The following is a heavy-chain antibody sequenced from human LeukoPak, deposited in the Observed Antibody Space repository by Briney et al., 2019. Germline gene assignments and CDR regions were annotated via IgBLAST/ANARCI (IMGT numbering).Heavy chain of an antibody. V-gene: IGHV4-34*01. D-gene: IGHD6-13*01. J-gene: IGHJ3*02. CDR3: ARTVIAAASGAFDI. CDR2: INHSGST. CDR1: GGCFSGYY. Sequence: SETLSLTCAVYGGCFSGYYWSWIRQPPGKGLEWIGEINHSGSTNYNPSLKSRVTISVDTSKNQFSLKLSSVTAADTALYYCARTVIAAASGAFDIWGQGTMVTVSS.